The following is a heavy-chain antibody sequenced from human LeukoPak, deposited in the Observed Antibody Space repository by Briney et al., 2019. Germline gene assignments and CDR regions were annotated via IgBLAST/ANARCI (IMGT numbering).Heavy chain of an antibody. Sequence: SVKVSCKASGGTFSTSTINWVRQAPGQGLEWMEGIIPLFGIPNYAQKFQGTVTITTDESTSTAYMELSSLRSEDTAVYYCARSPVDYCSGGSCYNNWFDPWGQGTLVTVSS. CDR2: IIPLFGIP. D-gene: IGHD2-15*01. J-gene: IGHJ5*02. V-gene: IGHV1-69*05. CDR3: ARSPVDYCSGGSCYNNWFDP. CDR1: GGTFSTST.